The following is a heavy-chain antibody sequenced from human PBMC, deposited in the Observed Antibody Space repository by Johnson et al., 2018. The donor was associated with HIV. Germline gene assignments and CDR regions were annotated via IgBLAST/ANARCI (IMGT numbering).Heavy chain of an antibody. CDR3: AREGQEFNDAFDI. CDR1: GFTFSSYG. V-gene: IGHV3-30*02. Sequence: VQLVESGGGVVQPGGSLRLSCAASGFTFSSYGMHWVRQAPGKGLEWVAFIRYDGSNKYYADSVKGRFTISRNNSKNTLYLQMNSLRAEETAVYYCAREGQEFNDAFDIWGQGTMVTVSS. D-gene: IGHD3-10*01. CDR2: IRYDGSNK. J-gene: IGHJ3*02.